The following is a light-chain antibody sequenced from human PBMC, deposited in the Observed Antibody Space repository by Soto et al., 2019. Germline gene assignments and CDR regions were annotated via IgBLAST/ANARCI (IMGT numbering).Light chain of an antibody. CDR3: CSYAGSSNYA. CDR2: EDN. CDR1: SSDVGSYNL. V-gene: IGLV2-23*01. Sequence: SVLTHPASVSWSPGHSISISCTGTSSDVGSYNLVSWYQQYPDKAPKLMIYEDNKRPSGVSNRFSGSKSGNTASLTISGLQAEEEADYYCCSYAGSSNYAFGTGTKVTVL. J-gene: IGLJ1*01.